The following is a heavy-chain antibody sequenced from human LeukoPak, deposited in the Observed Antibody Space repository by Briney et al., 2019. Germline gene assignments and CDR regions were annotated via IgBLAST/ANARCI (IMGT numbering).Heavy chain of an antibody. Sequence: GGSLRLSCAASWFTFSNYWMSWDRQAPGKGLVWVSHINTDGSSTSYADSVKGRFTISRDNAKNTLYQQMNSLRGADTAVYLCARANYGGNVYYYWVQGTLVTVSS. D-gene: IGHD4-23*01. J-gene: IGHJ4*02. CDR2: INTDGSST. CDR3: ARANYGGNVYYY. V-gene: IGHV3-74*01. CDR1: WFTFSNYW.